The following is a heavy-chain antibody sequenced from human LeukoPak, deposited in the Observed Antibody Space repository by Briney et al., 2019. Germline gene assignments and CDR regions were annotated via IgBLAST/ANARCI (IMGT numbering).Heavy chain of an antibody. Sequence: GGSLRLSCAVSGLTFSNSAMSWVRQAPGKGLEWVSAISVGSDVIYYADSVKGRFAISRDNAKNSLYLQMNSLRAEDTAVYYCAKVNRYDILTGYPFDYWGQGTLVTVSS. CDR3: AKVNRYDILTGYPFDY. J-gene: IGHJ4*02. D-gene: IGHD3-9*01. CDR1: GLTFSNSA. CDR2: ISVGSDVI. V-gene: IGHV3-23*01.